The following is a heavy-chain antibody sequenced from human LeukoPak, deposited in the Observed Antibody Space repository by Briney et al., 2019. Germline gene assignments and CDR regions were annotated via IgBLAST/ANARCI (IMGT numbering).Heavy chain of an antibody. V-gene: IGHV3-48*02. D-gene: IGHD2-2*01. Sequence: PGGSLRLSCAASGFTFSTYGMNWVRQAPGKGLEWVSYISSSSITIYYADSVKGRFTISRDNAKNSLYMQMNSLRDEDTAVYYCARDRYCSSTTCYVGYWGQGTLVTVSS. J-gene: IGHJ4*02. CDR3: ARDRYCSSTTCYVGY. CDR1: GFTFSTYG. CDR2: ISSSSITI.